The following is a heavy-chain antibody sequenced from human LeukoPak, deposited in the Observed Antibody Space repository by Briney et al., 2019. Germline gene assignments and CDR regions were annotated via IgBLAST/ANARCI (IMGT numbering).Heavy chain of an antibody. CDR3: ARDWGYCSGGSCYRSLDY. Sequence: GGSLRLSCAASGFTFSSYDMNWVRQAPGKGLEWVSYISSSGSTIYYADSVKGRFTISRDNAKNSLYLQMNSLRAEDTAVYYCARDWGYCSGGSCYRSLDYWGQGTLVTVSS. J-gene: IGHJ4*02. CDR1: GFTFSSYD. D-gene: IGHD2-15*01. CDR2: ISSSGSTI. V-gene: IGHV3-48*03.